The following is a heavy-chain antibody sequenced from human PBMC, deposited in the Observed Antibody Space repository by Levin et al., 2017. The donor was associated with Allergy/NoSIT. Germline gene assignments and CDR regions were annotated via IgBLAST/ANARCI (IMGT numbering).Heavy chain of an antibody. Sequence: PGGSLRLSCAASGFTFSSYWMHWVRQGPGQGLVWVSRINSDGTYTNYADSVKGRFTISRDNAKNTVYLQMSSLRAEDTAVYYCARDLFTCATRDVDYWGQGTLVTVSS. CDR1: GFTFSSYW. D-gene: IGHD3-16*01. CDR2: INSDGTYT. V-gene: IGHV3-74*01. J-gene: IGHJ4*02. CDR3: ARDLFTCATRDVDY.